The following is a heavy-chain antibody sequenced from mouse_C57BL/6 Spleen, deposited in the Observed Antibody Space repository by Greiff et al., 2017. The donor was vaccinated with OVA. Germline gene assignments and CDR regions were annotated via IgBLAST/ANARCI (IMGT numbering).Heavy chain of an antibody. CDR2: INPSNGGT. V-gene: IGHV1-53*01. J-gene: IGHJ2*01. CDR1: GYTFTSYW. Sequence: QVQLQQPGTELVKPGASVKLSCKASGYTFTSYWMHWVKQRPGQGLEWIGNINPSNGGTNYNEKFKSKATLTVDKSSSTAYMQLSSLTSEDSAVYYWARWGGYYDGNYFDYWGQGTTLTVSS. CDR3: ARWGGYYDGNYFDY. D-gene: IGHD2-3*01.